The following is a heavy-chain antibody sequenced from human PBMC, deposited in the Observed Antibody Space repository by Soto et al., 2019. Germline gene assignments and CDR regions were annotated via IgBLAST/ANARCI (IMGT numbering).Heavy chain of an antibody. CDR3: ARGMVVGATVDY. V-gene: IGHV3-33*01. CDR1: EFTFSNYG. CDR2: IWHDGTTE. D-gene: IGHD1-26*01. J-gene: IGHJ4*02. Sequence: QVQLVESGGGVVQPGRSLRLSCAASEFTFSNYGMHWVRQAPGKGLEWVAMIWHDGTTEYYADSVKGRFTVSRDNPKSILYLQMSSLRVEDTAVYYCARGMVVGATVDYWGQGTLVTVSS.